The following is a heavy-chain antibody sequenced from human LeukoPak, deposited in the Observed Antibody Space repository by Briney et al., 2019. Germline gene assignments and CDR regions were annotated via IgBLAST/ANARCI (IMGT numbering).Heavy chain of an antibody. CDR1: GGSISSYY. J-gene: IGHJ3*02. V-gene: IGHV4-38-2*02. CDR2: IYHSGSA. Sequence: SETLSLTCNVSGGSISSYYWGWIRQSPGKGLEWIGTIYHSGSAYYNPSLKSRVTVSVDTSKNQFSLRLTSVTAADTAVYYCARAYSSSWCDAFDIWGQGTMVTVSS. D-gene: IGHD6-13*01. CDR3: ARAYSSSWCDAFDI.